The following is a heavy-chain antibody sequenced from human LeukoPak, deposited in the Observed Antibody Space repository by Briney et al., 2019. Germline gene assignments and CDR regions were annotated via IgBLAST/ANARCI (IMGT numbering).Heavy chain of an antibody. J-gene: IGHJ3*02. Sequence: GGPLRLSCAASRFTFSSYAISWVRQSPGKGLKWVSAISGSGGSTYYADSVKGRFIISRDNSKNTLYLQMNSLRAEDTAVYYCAKDLGITGTTGAFDIWGQGTMVTVSS. CDR3: AKDLGITGTTGAFDI. D-gene: IGHD1-7*01. CDR2: ISGSGGST. CDR1: RFTFSSYA. V-gene: IGHV3-23*01.